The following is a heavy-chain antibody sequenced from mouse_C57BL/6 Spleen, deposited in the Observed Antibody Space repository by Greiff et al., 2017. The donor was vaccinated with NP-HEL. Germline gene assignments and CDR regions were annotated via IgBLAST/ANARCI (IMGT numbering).Heavy chain of an antibody. D-gene: IGHD1-1*01. CDR1: GFTFSDYG. CDR2: ISSGSSTI. Sequence: EVQGVESGGGLVKPGGSLKLSCAASGFTFSDYGMHWVRQAPEKGLEWVAYISSGSSTIYYADTVKGRFTIARDNAKNTLFLQMTSLRSEDTAMYYCARNIYYGSSYWFAYWGQGTLVTVSA. CDR3: ARNIYYGSSYWFAY. J-gene: IGHJ3*01. V-gene: IGHV5-17*01.